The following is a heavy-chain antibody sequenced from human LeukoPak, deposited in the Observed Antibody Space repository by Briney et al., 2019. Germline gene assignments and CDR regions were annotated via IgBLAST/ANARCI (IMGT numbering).Heavy chain of an antibody. D-gene: IGHD2-2*01. V-gene: IGHV7-4-1*01. Sequence: ASVKVSCKASGYTFTSYAMNWVRQAPGQGLEWVGWINTNTGNPTYAQGFTGRFVFSLDTSVSTAYLQICSLKAEDTAVYYCARGALNRYCSSTSCRRWFDPWGQGTLVTVSS. CDR1: GYTFTSYA. CDR3: ARGALNRYCSSTSCRRWFDP. CDR2: INTNTGNP. J-gene: IGHJ5*02.